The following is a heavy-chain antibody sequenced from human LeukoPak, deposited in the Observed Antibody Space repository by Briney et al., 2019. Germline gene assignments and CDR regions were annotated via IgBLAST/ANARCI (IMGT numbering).Heavy chain of an antibody. CDR2: ISSSSSYI. D-gene: IGHD1-26*01. J-gene: IGHJ6*03. V-gene: IGHV3-21*01. CDR3: ARDPYSGNYGTYYYYYMDV. CDR1: GFTFSSYS. Sequence: PGGSLRLSCAASGFTFSSYSMNWVRQAPGKGLEWVSSISSSSSYIYYADSVKGRFTISRDNAKNSLYLQMDSLGPEDTAVYYCARDPYSGNYGTYYYYYMDVRDKGTTVTISS.